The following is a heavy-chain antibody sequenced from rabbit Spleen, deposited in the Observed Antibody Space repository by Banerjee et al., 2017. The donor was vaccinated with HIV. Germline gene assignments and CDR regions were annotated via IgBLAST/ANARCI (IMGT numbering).Heavy chain of an antibody. CDR2: INAVTGKA. CDR3: VRDQAGDADYGPYYLNL. D-gene: IGHD2-1*01. CDR1: GFPFSNKAV. V-gene: IGHV1S45*01. Sequence: QEQLVESGGGLVQPGGSLKLSCKASGFPFSNKAVMCWVRQAPGKGLEWIACINAVTGKAVYASWAKGRFTFSKTSSTTVTLQMTSLTDADTATYFCVRDQAGDADYGPYYLNLWGPGTLVTVS. J-gene: IGHJ4*01.